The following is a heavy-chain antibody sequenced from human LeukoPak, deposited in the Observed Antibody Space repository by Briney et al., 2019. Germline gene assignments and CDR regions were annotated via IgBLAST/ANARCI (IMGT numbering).Heavy chain of an antibody. CDR2: IWYDGSNK. D-gene: IGHD6-19*01. Sequence: GGSLRLSCAASGFTFSSYSMHWVRQAPGKGLEWVAVIWYDGSNKYYADSVKGRFTISRDNSKNTLYLQMNSLRAEDTAVYYCARGSQATYYYGMDVWGQGTTVTVSS. J-gene: IGHJ6*02. CDR3: ARGSQATYYYGMDV. V-gene: IGHV3-33*01. CDR1: GFTFSSYS.